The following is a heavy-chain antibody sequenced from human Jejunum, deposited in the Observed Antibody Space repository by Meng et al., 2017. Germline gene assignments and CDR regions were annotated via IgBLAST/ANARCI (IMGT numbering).Heavy chain of an antibody. J-gene: IGHJ3*02. CDR1: GFTFSNYG. D-gene: IGHD3-22*01. Sequence: GGSLRLSCVAFGFTFSNYGMSWVRQAPGKGLEWVSDITGTGSRTYYADSVRGRFTISRDNSMNTLYLQMNSLGAEDTAVYYCAKVRFTLEVVTDAFDIWGQGTMVTVSS. CDR2: ITGTGSRT. V-gene: IGHV3-23*01. CDR3: AKVRFTLEVVTDAFDI.